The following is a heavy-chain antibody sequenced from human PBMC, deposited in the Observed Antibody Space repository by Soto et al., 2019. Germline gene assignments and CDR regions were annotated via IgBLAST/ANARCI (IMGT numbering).Heavy chain of an antibody. CDR2: ISYDGSNK. D-gene: IGHD3-10*01. J-gene: IGHJ6*02. Sequence: GGSLRLSCAASGFTFSSYGMHWVRQAPGKGLEWVAVISYDGSNKYYADSVKGRFTISRDNSKNTLYLQMNSLRAEDTAVYYCAKTDGSGSYLYIYYYYGMDVWGQGTTVTVSS. CDR1: GFTFSSYG. CDR3: AKTDGSGSYLYIYYYYGMDV. V-gene: IGHV3-30*18.